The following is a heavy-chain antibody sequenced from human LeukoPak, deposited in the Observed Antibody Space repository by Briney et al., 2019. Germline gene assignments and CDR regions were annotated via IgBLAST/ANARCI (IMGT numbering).Heavy chain of an antibody. V-gene: IGHV3-64D*06. CDR1: GFTFSTYA. J-gene: IGHJ4*02. Sequence: GGSLRLSCSASGFTFSTYAMHWVRQAPGKGLEYVSAISSNGGNTYYADSVKGRITISRDNSKNTLYLQMSSLRVEDTAVYYCVKDTYGSSWAAFDYWGQGTLVTVSS. D-gene: IGHD6-13*01. CDR2: ISSNGGNT. CDR3: VKDTYGSSWAAFDY.